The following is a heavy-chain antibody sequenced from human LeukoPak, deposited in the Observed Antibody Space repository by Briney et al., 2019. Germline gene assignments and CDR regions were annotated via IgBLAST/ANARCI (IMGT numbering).Heavy chain of an antibody. J-gene: IGHJ6*03. Sequence: ASVKVSCKASGYTFTSYGISWVRQAPGQGLEWMGWISAYNGNTNYAQKLQGRVTMTTDTSTSTAYMELSSLRSEDTAVYYCARVPPSAMVTWGMVDYYYMDVWGKGTTVTVSS. V-gene: IGHV1-18*01. D-gene: IGHD5-18*01. CDR3: ARVPPSAMVTWGMVDYYYMDV. CDR1: GYTFTSYG. CDR2: ISAYNGNT.